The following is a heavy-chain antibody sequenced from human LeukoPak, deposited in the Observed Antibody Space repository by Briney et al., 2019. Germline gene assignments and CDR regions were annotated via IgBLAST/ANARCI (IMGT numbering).Heavy chain of an antibody. D-gene: IGHD2-2*01. V-gene: IGHV3-21*01. J-gene: IGHJ4*02. Sequence: PEGSLRLSCAASGXTFSSYSMNWVRQAPGKGLEWVSFISSGSDYIYYADSVKGRFTISRDNAKNSLYLQMNSPRAEDTAVYYCARDFSRVPDYWGQGTLVTVSP. CDR2: ISSGSDYI. CDR3: ARDFSRVPDY. CDR1: GXTFSSYS.